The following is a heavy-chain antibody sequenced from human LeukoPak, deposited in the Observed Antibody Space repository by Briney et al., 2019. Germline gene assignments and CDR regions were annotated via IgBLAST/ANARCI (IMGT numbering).Heavy chain of an antibody. Sequence: SETLSLTCTVSGGSISSYYWSWIRQPPGKGLEWIGYIYYSGSTNYNPSLKSRVTISVDTSKSHFSLKLSSVTAADTAVYYCARHSFKQWLTYDYWGRGTLVTVSS. V-gene: IGHV4-59*08. CDR1: GGSISSYY. J-gene: IGHJ4*02. CDR3: ARHSFKQWLTYDY. CDR2: IYYSGST. D-gene: IGHD6-19*01.